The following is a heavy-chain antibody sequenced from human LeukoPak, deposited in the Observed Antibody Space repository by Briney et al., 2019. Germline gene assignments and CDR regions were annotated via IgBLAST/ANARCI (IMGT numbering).Heavy chain of an antibody. V-gene: IGHV3-11*04. CDR1: GFTFTDYY. Sequence: PGGSLRLSCAASGFTFTDYYMSWLRQAPGKGLEWVSYISSSGSTIYYADSVKGRFTISRDNAKNSLYLQMNSLRAEDTAVYYCARDLTPDAGFDPWGQGTLVTVSS. J-gene: IGHJ5*02. CDR2: ISSSGSTI. CDR3: ARDLTPDAGFDP.